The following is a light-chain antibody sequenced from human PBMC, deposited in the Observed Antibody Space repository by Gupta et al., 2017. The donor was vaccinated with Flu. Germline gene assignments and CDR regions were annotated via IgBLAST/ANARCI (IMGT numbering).Light chain of an antibody. V-gene: IGLV1-44*01. Sequence: QSVLTQPPSESGTPGQRVAISCSGIIANLGSNEVNWYQQLPGTAPKLLLYGNSQRPSGVPDRFSGSKSGTSASLAISGLQSEDEADYYCAAWDDSLSGHYVFGTGTKVTVL. CDR2: GNS. CDR3: AAWDDSLSGHYV. CDR1: IANLGSNE. J-gene: IGLJ1*01.